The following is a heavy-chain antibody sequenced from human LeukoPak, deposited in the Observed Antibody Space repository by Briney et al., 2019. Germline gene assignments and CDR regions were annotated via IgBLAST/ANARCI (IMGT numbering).Heavy chain of an antibody. CDR1: GFTFGSYA. V-gene: IGHV3-23*01. J-gene: IGHJ4*02. CDR2: ISGRSHTT. CDR3: AKGGHYDSSGYSPFDY. D-gene: IGHD3-22*01. Sequence: PGGSLRISCAASGFTFGSYAMSWVRQAPGKGLEWVSGISGRSHTTYHADSVRGRFTISRDNSKNTLYLQMNSLRVDDSAVYYCAKGGHYDSSGYSPFDYWGQGTLVTVSS.